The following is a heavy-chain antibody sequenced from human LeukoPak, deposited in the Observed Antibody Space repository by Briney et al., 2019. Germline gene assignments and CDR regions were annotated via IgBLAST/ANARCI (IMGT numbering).Heavy chain of an antibody. Sequence: PGGSLRLSCAASGFTFSSYWMHWVRQAPGKGLVWVSRINSDGSSTTYADSVKGRFTISRDNAKNSLYLQMNSLRAGDTAVYYCARGDYYFDYWGQGTLVTVSS. CDR2: INSDGSST. J-gene: IGHJ4*02. CDR3: ARGDYYFDY. V-gene: IGHV3-74*01. CDR1: GFTFSSYW. D-gene: IGHD3/OR15-3a*01.